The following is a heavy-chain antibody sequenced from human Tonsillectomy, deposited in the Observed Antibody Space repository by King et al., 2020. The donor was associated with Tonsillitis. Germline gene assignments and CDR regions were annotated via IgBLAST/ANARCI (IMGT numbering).Heavy chain of an antibody. V-gene: IGHV3-23*04. CDR1: GFTFSSYA. CDR2: ISGSGGSS. D-gene: IGHD1-1*01. CDR3: AKMENWNDGLDY. Sequence: VQLVESGGGLVQPGGSLRLSCAASGFTFSSYAMSWVRQAPGKGLEWVSAISGSGGSSYYADSVKGRFTISRDNSKNTLYLQMNSLRAEATAVYYCAKMENWNDGLDYWGQGTLVTVSS. J-gene: IGHJ4*02.